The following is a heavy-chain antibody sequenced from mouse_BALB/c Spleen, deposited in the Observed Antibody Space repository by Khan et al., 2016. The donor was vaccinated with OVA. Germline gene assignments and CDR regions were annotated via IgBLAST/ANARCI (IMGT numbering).Heavy chain of an antibody. CDR3: APVGGYYVSFVH. CDR1: GYTFTSYV. CDR2: IYPFNDAT. J-gene: IGHJ3*01. Sequence: VQLQQSGPEVVKPGASVKMSCKASGYTFTSYVMHWVKQKPGQGLEWIGYIYPFNDATKFNEKFNGKATLTSDKSSRTAYMELSNLTSEDSAVYYCAPVGGYYVSFVHWGQGTLVTVSA. D-gene: IGHD2-3*01. V-gene: IGHV1S136*01.